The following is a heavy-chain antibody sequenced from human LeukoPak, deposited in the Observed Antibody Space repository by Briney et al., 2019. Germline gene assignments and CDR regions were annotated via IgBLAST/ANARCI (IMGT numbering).Heavy chain of an antibody. Sequence: PGRSLRLSCAASGFTFSSYAMHWVRQAPGKGLEWVAVISYDGSNKYYADSVKGRFTISRDNSKNTLYLQMNSLRAEDTAVYYCARDKDYYDSSGSDYWGQGTLVTVSS. V-gene: IGHV3-30*04. CDR1: GFTFSSYA. CDR3: ARDKDYYDSSGSDY. D-gene: IGHD3-22*01. CDR2: ISYDGSNK. J-gene: IGHJ4*02.